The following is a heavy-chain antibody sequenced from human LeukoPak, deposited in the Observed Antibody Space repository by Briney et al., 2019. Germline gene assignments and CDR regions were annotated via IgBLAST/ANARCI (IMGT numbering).Heavy chain of an antibody. V-gene: IGHV3-48*02. J-gene: IGHJ4*02. CDR1: GFTFSSYS. CDR2: FSSSSSTI. Sequence: GGSLRLSCAASGFTFSSYSMNWVRQAPGKGLEWVSYFSSSSSTIYYADSVKGRFTISRDNAKNSLYLQMNSLRDEDTAVYYCARFPHYYDSSGYSFWGQGTLVTVSS. CDR3: ARFPHYYDSSGYSF. D-gene: IGHD3-22*01.